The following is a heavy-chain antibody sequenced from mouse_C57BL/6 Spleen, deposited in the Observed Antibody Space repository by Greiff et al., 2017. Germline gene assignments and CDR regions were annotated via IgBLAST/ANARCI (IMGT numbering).Heavy chain of an antibody. D-gene: IGHD4-1*01. CDR2: INPSSGYT. J-gene: IGHJ3*01. V-gene: IGHV1-7*01. Sequence: QVHVKQSGAELAKPGASVKLSCKASGYTFTSYWMHWVKQRPGQGLEWIGYINPSSGYTKYNQKFKDKATLTADKSSSTAYMQLSSLTYEDPAVYYCARGDWDFAYWGQGTLVTVSA. CDR1: GYTFTSYW. CDR3: ARGDWDFAY.